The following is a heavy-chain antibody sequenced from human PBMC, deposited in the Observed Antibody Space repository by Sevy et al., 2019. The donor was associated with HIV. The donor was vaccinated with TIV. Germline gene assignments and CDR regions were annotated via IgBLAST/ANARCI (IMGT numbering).Heavy chain of an antibody. Sequence: GGSLRLSCAASGLTFSSYWMHRVRQAPGKGLVWVSRINSDGSSTSYADSVKGRFTISRDNAKNTLYLQMNSLRAEDTAVYYCVRQRGDTVVLPDVLPDYGMDVWGQGTTVTVSS. D-gene: IGHD2-2*01. CDR1: GLTFSSYW. J-gene: IGHJ6*02. CDR2: INSDGSST. CDR3: VRQRGDTVVLPDVLPDYGMDV. V-gene: IGHV3-74*01.